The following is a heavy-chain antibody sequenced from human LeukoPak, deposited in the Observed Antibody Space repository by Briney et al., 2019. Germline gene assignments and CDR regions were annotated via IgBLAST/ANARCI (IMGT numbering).Heavy chain of an antibody. Sequence: GGSLRLSCAASGFTFSSYWMHWVRQAPGKGLVWVSRINSDGSSTSYADSVKGRFTISRDNAKNTLYLQMNSLRAEDTAVYYCAKDYDILTGYPRFDYWGQGTLVTVSS. D-gene: IGHD3-9*01. CDR3: AKDYDILTGYPRFDY. V-gene: IGHV3-74*01. CDR2: INSDGSST. CDR1: GFTFSSYW. J-gene: IGHJ4*02.